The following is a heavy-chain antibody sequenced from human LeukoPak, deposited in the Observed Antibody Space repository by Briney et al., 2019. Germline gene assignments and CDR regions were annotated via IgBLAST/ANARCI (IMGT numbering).Heavy chain of an antibody. Sequence: SETLSLTCTVSGGSISSYYWTWIRQPPGKGLGLEWIGYIYYSGGTNYNPSLKSRVTISIDTSKNQVSLKLSSVTASDTAVYYCARLWDSSSSLDYWGQGTLVTVSS. CDR3: ARLWDSSSSLDY. J-gene: IGHJ4*02. CDR1: GGSISSYY. D-gene: IGHD6-6*01. V-gene: IGHV4-59*08. CDR2: IYYSGGT.